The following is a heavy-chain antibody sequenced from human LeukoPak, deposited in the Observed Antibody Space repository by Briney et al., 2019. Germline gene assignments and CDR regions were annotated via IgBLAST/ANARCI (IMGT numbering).Heavy chain of an antibody. CDR1: GGSISSGSYY. CDR3: AREPRTLSGNSGFDY. Sequence: NPSGTLSLTCTVSGGSISSGSYYWSWIRQPAGKGLEWIGRIYTSGSTNYNPSLKSRVTISVDTSKNQFSLKLSSVTAADTAVYYCAREPRTLSGNSGFDYWGQGTLVTVSS. CDR2: IYTSGST. J-gene: IGHJ4*02. V-gene: IGHV4-61*02. D-gene: IGHD4-23*01.